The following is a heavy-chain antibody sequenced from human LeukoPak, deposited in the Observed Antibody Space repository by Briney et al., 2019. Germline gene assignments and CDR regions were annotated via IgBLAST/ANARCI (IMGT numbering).Heavy chain of an antibody. CDR1: GYTFTSYY. CDR2: INPSGGST. V-gene: IGHV1-46*01. J-gene: IGHJ4*02. CDR3: ARGSRFLEWLLRL. Sequence: GASVTVSCKASGYTFTSYYTHWVRQAPGQGLEWMGIINPSGGSTSYAQKFQGRVTMTRDTSTSTVYMELSSLRSEDAAVYYCARGSRFLEWLLRLWGQGTLVTVSS. D-gene: IGHD3-3*01.